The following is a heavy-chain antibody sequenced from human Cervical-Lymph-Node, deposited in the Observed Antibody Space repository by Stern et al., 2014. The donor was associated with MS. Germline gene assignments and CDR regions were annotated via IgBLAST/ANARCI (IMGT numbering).Heavy chain of an antibody. V-gene: IGHV3-30*03. CDR2: ISYDGNNE. J-gene: IGHJ6*02. D-gene: IGHD3-10*01. CDR1: GFSFSSYA. Sequence: VQLVESGGGVVQPERSLRLSCAASGFSFSSYAFHWVRQSPGKGLEWVAVISYDGNNEYYADSVKGRFTISRDNSKNTLFLQMNSLRAEDTAVYYCARETTMFRNRLVTYYFGMDVWGQGTTVTVSS. CDR3: ARETTMFRNRLVTYYFGMDV.